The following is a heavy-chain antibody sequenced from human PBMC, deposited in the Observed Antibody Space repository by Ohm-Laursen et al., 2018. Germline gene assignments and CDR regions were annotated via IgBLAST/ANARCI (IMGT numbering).Heavy chain of an antibody. CDR1: GLTLKSYS. J-gene: IGHJ6*02. CDR3: ARDAPNYKTISGVVTALGMDV. D-gene: IGHD3-3*01. Sequence: SLRLSCAASGLTLKSYSMNWVRQAPGKGLAWVSSISFSGSHIYYADSVKGRFTISRDNAKTTLFLQMNSLRAEDTAVYYCARDAPNYKTISGVVTALGMDVWGQGTTITVSS. CDR2: ISFSGSHI. V-gene: IGHV3-21*01.